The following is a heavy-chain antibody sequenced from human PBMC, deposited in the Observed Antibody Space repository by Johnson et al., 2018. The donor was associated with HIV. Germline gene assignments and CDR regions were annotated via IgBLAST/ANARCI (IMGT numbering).Heavy chain of an antibody. D-gene: IGHD3-22*01. CDR2: IRNDGSNK. Sequence: VQLVESGGGVVQPGRSLRLSCAASGFTFSSYAFHWVRPAPAKGLEWVAFIRNDGSNKNYGDSVKGRFTISRDSSKNTLYLQMNSLRAEDTAVYYCAKVRRAYYEDAFDIWGQGTMVTVSS. J-gene: IGHJ3*02. CDR1: GFTFSSYA. V-gene: IGHV3-30*02. CDR3: AKVRRAYYEDAFDI.